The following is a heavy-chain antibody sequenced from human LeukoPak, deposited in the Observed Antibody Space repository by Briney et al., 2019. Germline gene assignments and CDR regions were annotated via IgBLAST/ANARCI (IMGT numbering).Heavy chain of an antibody. D-gene: IGHD4-17*01. CDR3: ARDDCGDYVLFDP. J-gene: IGHJ5*02. CDR2: INPNSGGT. CDR1: GYTFTGYY. Sequence: ASVKVSCKASGYTFTGYYMHWVRQAPGQGHEWMGGINPNSGGTNYAQKFQGRVTMTRDTSISTAYMELSRLRSDDTAVYYCARDDCGDYVLFDPWGEGTLVTVSS. V-gene: IGHV1-2*02.